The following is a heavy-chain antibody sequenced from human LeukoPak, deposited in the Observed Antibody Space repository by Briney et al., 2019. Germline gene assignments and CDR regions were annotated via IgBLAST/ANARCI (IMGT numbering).Heavy chain of an antibody. CDR3: ARDAGNSGYGCDL. Sequence: GGSLRLSCAASGFIFSQYSVNWVRQAPGKGLEWVSHIRSTGDTFYADSVKGRFTISRDNARNSLYLQMNSLRAEDTATYYCARDAGNSGYGCDLWGQGTLVTVSS. V-gene: IGHV3-48*01. CDR1: GFIFSQYS. J-gene: IGHJ5*02. CDR2: IRSTGDT. D-gene: IGHD5-12*01.